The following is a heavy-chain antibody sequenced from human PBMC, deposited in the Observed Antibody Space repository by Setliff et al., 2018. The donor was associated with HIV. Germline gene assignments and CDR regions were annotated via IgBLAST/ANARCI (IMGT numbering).Heavy chain of an antibody. V-gene: IGHV1-8*02. Sequence: ASVKVSCKASGYTFTSEDINWVRQASGQGLEWMGWMNPNSGNTDSAQKFQGRVTMTRNTSMSTAYMELTSLRSDDTAVYYCARTMDYGDYEPLDYWGQGTLITVSS. D-gene: IGHD4-17*01. CDR3: ARTMDYGDYEPLDY. CDR2: MNPNSGNT. J-gene: IGHJ4*02. CDR1: GYTFTSED.